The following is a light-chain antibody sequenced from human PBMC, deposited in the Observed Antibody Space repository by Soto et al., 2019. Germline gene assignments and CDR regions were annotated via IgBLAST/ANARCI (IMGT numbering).Light chain of an antibody. V-gene: IGKV1-5*01. CDR2: DAS. Sequence: DIQVTQSPPTLSASVGDRVTITCRASQTISTWMAWYQQKPGKAPKLLVYDASTLQSGVASRFSGSGSGTEFTLIISGLQPDDSATYYCQQLNSYPFTFGPGTKVDIK. CDR3: QQLNSYPFT. J-gene: IGKJ3*01. CDR1: QTISTW.